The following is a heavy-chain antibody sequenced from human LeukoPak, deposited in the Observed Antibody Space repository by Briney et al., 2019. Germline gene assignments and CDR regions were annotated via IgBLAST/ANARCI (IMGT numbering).Heavy chain of an antibody. V-gene: IGHV3-11*01. CDR3: ARDMRLGEGSGYPH. Sequence: GGSLRLSCAASVFTFSDYYMSWIRQAPGKGLEWVSYISSSGSTIYYADSVKGRFTISRDNAKNSLYLQMNSLRAEDTAVYYCARDMRLGEGSGYPHWGQGTLVTVSS. J-gene: IGHJ4*02. D-gene: IGHD3-22*01. CDR1: VFTFSDYY. CDR2: ISSSGSTI.